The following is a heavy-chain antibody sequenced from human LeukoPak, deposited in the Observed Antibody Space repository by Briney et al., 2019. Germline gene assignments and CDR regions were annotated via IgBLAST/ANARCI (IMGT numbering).Heavy chain of an antibody. CDR3: ARALDY. Sequence: GGSLRLSCAASGFSFNTYAMHWFRQAPGKGLEWVAVISYDGLNKYYADSAKGRFTISRDNSRNTLHLQMSSLRTEDTAVCYCARALDYWGQGTLVTVSS. J-gene: IGHJ4*02. CDR1: GFSFNTYA. V-gene: IGHV3-30-3*01. CDR2: ISYDGLNK.